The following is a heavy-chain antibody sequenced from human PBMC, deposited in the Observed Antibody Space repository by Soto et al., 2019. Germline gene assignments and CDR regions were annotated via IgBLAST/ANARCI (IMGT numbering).Heavy chain of an antibody. CDR3: AKDESIAAAPFDP. CDR2: INDRGVST. Sequence: LRLSCAASGFTFRNYAMAWVRQAPGKGLEWVSSINDRGVSTYYADSVKGRFTISRDNSKNTLYLQMKGLRVDDTAVYYCAKDESIAAAPFDPWGQGSLVTVSS. CDR1: GFTFRNYA. J-gene: IGHJ5*02. V-gene: IGHV3-23*01. D-gene: IGHD6-25*01.